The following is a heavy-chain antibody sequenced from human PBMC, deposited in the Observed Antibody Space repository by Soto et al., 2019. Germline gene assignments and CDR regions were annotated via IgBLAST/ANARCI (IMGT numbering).Heavy chain of an antibody. J-gene: IGHJ5*02. CDR2: IYYSGST. CDR1: GGSISSGGYY. D-gene: IGHD6-13*01. V-gene: IGHV4-31*03. CDR3: ARVGAAAGRGNWFDP. Sequence: QVQLQESGPGLVKPSQTLSLTCTVSGGSISSGGYYWSWIRQHPGKGLEWIGYIYYSGSTYYNPSLKSRVTISVDTSKNQCSLKLSSVTAADTAVYYCARVGAAAGRGNWFDPWGQGTLVTVSS.